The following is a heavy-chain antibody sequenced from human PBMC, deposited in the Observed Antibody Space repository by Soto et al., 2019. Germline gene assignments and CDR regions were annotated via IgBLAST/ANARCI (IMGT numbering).Heavy chain of an antibody. D-gene: IGHD3-10*01. CDR2: MNPSSGDS. CDR3: ARGCWQGMDD. Sequence: ASVKVSCKASGYTFTTYDINWVRQATGQGLEWMGWMNPSSGDSGSAQKFQGRVTMTRNIFMNTAYMEMSSLTSDDTAVYYCARGCWQGMDDWGPGTLVTVSS. J-gene: IGHJ4*02. CDR1: GYTFTTYD. V-gene: IGHV1-8*01.